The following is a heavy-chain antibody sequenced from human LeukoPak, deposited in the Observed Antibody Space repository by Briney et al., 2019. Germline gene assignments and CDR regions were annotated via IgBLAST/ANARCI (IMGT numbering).Heavy chain of an antibody. J-gene: IGHJ3*01. CDR3: ARGWELEVFDF. D-gene: IGHD4-23*01. CDR2: INPNNGGT. V-gene: IGHV1-2*02. CDR1: GYIFTDYY. Sequence: ASVKVSCKASGYIFTDYYIHWVRQAPGQGLEWMGWINPNNGGTDYAQEFQGRVTMTRDTSISTAYLDLSKLTSDDTAVYYCARGWELEVFDFWGHGTVVTVSS.